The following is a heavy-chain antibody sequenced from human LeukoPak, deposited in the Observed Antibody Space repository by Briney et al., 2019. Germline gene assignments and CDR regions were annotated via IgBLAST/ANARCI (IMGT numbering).Heavy chain of an antibody. Sequence: GGSLRLSCAASGFTFSSYGMHWVRQAPGKGLEWGAVIWYDGSNKYYADSVKGRFTISRDNSKNTLYLQMNSLRAEDTAVYYCARGRTVTTYYFDYWGQGTLVTVSS. D-gene: IGHD4-17*01. J-gene: IGHJ4*02. CDR2: IWYDGSNK. CDR1: GFTFSSYG. CDR3: ARGRTVTTYYFDY. V-gene: IGHV3-33*01.